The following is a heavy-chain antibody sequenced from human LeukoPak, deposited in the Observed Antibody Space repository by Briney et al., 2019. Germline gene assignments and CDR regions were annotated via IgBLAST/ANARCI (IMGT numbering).Heavy chain of an antibody. CDR3: ARVLVAYSSSCLDY. CDR2: IKQDGSEK. Sequence: GGSLRLSCAASGFTFSSYWMSWVRQAPGKGLEQVANIKQDGSEKYYVDSVKGRFTISRDNAKNSLYLQMNSLRAEDTAVYYCARVLVAYSSSCLDYWGQGTLVTVSS. D-gene: IGHD6-13*01. CDR1: GFTFSSYW. J-gene: IGHJ4*02. V-gene: IGHV3-7*05.